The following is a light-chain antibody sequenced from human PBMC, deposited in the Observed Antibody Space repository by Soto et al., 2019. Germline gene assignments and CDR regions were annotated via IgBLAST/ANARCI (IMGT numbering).Light chain of an antibody. J-gene: IGKJ1*01. CDR2: GAS. V-gene: IGKV3-15*01. CDR1: QSVGSN. CDR3: QQYNNWPPDMT. Sequence: EIVMTQSPATLSVSPGERATLSCRASQSVGSNLAWYQQKPGQAPRLLIYGASTRATGIPARFSGSGSGTEFTLTISSLQSEDFAIYFCQQYNNWPPDMTFGKGTKVEIK.